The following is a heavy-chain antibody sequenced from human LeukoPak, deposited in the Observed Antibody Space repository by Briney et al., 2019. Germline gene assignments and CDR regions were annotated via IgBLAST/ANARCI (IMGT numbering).Heavy chain of an antibody. Sequence: GGSLRLSCAASGFTFSSYWMHWVRQAPGKGLVWVSRINTDGSSTSYADSVKGRFTISRDNAKNTLYLQMNSLRAEDTAVYYCARAKADFLSGRFFDYWGQGTLVTVSS. D-gene: IGHD3-3*01. CDR2: INTDGSST. J-gene: IGHJ4*02. CDR1: GFTFSSYW. CDR3: ARAKADFLSGRFFDY. V-gene: IGHV3-74*01.